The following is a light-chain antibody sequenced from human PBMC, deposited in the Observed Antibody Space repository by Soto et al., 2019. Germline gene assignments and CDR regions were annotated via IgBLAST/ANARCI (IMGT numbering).Light chain of an antibody. CDR1: SGHSSYA. Sequence: QPVLTQSPSASASLGASVKLTCTLSSGHSSYAIAWHQQQPEKGPRYLMKLNSDGSHSKGDGIPDRFSGSSSGAERYLTISSLQSEDEADYYCQTWGTGPVFGVGTKLTVL. CDR3: QTWGTGPV. J-gene: IGLJ2*01. CDR2: LNSDGSH. V-gene: IGLV4-69*01.